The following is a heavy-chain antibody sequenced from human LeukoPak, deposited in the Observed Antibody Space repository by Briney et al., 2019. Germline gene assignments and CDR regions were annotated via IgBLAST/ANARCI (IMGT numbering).Heavy chain of an antibody. Sequence: PSETLSLTCTVSGGSISSYYWSWIRQPAGKGLEWIGRIYTSGSTNYNPSLKSRVTMSVDTSKNQFSLKLSSVTAADTAVYYCARAARYCSSTSCYDYWGQGTLVTVSS. V-gene: IGHV4-4*07. D-gene: IGHD2-2*01. CDR3: ARAARYCSSTSCYDY. CDR1: GGSISSYY. CDR2: IYTSGST. J-gene: IGHJ4*02.